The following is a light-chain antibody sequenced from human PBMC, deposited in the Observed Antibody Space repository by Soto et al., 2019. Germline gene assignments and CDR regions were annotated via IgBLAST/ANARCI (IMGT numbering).Light chain of an antibody. CDR3: GSYTTSSNYV. CDR2: DVS. J-gene: IGLJ1*01. Sequence: QSVLTQPASVSGSPGQSITISCTGTSSDVGAYDYVSWYQLHPDKAPKLMIYDVSNRPSGVSNRFSGSKSGNTASLTISGLQAEDEADYYCGSYTTSSNYVFGTGTKVTVL. V-gene: IGLV2-14*03. CDR1: SSDVGAYDY.